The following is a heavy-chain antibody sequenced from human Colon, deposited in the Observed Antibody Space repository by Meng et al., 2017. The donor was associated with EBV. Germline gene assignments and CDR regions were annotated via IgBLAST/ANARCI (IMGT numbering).Heavy chain of an antibody. V-gene: IGHV4-31*03. CDR1: GGFISSGNHY. Sequence: QVQLQESRPGLVKPSPTLSLTCPVSGGFISSGNHYWSWIRQHPGKGLEYIGYIYYSGSTYYNPSLKSRVIISVDTSKNQFSLRLNSVTAADTAVYYCASLYGDSSVWYLDLWGRGTMVTVSS. J-gene: IGHJ2*01. CDR3: ASLYGDSSVWYLDL. D-gene: IGHD4-17*01. CDR2: IYYSGST.